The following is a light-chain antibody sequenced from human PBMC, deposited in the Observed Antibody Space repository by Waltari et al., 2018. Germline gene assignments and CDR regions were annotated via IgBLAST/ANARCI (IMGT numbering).Light chain of an antibody. Sequence: WRARRTVGTIALSGYQQKPGQAPRVLIYSTYNRATGIPDRFSGSGSGTDFTRAINRLAPEEFAMYYCQQYDGRVVTFGGGTKVEI. V-gene: IGKV3-20*01. CDR2: STY. CDR1: RTVGTIA. J-gene: IGKJ4*01. CDR3: QQYDGRVVT.